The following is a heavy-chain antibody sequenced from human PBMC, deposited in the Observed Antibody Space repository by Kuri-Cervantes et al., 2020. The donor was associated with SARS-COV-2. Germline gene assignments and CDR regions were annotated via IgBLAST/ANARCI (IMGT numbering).Heavy chain of an antibody. J-gene: IGHJ6*02. CDR1: GFTFSSYE. CDR2: ISSSGSTI. V-gene: IGHV3-48*03. D-gene: IGHD3-3*01. Sequence: GESLKISCAASGFTFSSYEMNWVRQAPGKGLEWVSYISSSGSTIYYADSVKGRFTISRDNAKNTLYLQMNSLRAEDTAVYYCARDRYDFWSGLGYYYYGTDVWGQGTTVTVSS. CDR3: ARDRYDFWSGLGYYYYGTDV.